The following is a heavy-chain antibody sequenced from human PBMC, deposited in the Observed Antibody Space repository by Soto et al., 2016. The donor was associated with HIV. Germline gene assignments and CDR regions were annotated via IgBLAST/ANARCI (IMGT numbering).Heavy chain of an antibody. D-gene: IGHD6-19*01. CDR2: INHSGST. J-gene: IGHJ4*02. Sequence: QVQLQQWGAGLLKPSETLSLTCAVYGGSFSGYYWSWIRQPPGKGLEWIGEINHSGSTNYNPSLKSRVTISVDTSKNQFSLKLSSVTAADTAVYYCARIGGYSSGWYAFDYVGPGTPGHRLL. V-gene: IGHV4-34*01. CDR3: ARIGGYSSGWYAFDY. CDR1: GGSFSGYY.